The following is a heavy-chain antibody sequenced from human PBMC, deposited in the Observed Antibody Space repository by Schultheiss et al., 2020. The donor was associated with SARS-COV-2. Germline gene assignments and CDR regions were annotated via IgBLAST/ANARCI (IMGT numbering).Heavy chain of an antibody. D-gene: IGHD3-3*02. V-gene: IGHV3-30*04. CDR3: ARGISGMDV. J-gene: IGHJ6*02. Sequence: GESLKISCAASGFTFSSYAMHWVRQAPGKGLEWVAAISDDGNSDYYADPVKGRFSISRDNSKNTLYLQMNSLRAEDTAVYYCARGISGMDVWGQGTTVTVSS. CDR1: GFTFSSYA. CDR2: ISDDGNSD.